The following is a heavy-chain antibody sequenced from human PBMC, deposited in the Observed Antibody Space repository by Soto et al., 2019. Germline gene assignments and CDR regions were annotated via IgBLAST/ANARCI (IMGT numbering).Heavy chain of an antibody. CDR3: ARRQIPPPTRGAANARGGMDV. CDR1: GFTFNNYG. V-gene: IGHV3-33*01. J-gene: IGHJ6*02. D-gene: IGHD6-13*01. Sequence: QVQLVESGGGVVQPGRSLRLSCAASGFTFNNYGMHWVRQAPGKGLEWLEVIWNDGSNNYYSNSVKGPFTISRDNSKNTLDLQMSSLRAEDTAVYYCARRQIPPPTRGAANARGGMDVWGQGTTVTVSS. CDR2: IWNDGSNN.